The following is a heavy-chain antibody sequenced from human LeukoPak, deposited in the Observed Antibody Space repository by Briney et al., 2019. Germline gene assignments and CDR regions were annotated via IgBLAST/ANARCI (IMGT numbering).Heavy chain of an antibody. CDR2: IKQDASEK. Sequence: PGGSLRLSCAASGFTFSGYWMSWVRQAPGKGLEWVANIKQDASEKYYVDSVKGRFTISRDNAKNSLYLQMNSLRAEDTAVYYCARVEMYYDFWSGYSTPGFDPWGQGTLVTVSS. CDR3: ARVEMYYDFWSGYSTPGFDP. V-gene: IGHV3-7*01. J-gene: IGHJ5*02. D-gene: IGHD3-3*01. CDR1: GFTFSGYW.